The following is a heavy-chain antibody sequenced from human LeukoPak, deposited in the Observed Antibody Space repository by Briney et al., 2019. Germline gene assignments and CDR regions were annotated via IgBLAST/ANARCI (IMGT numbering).Heavy chain of an antibody. V-gene: IGHV4-59*08. D-gene: IGHD6-13*01. J-gene: IGHJ3*01. CDR2: IYYSGTT. CDR3: ARHDGSSWYYAFDV. CDR1: GGSISSYY. Sequence: PSETLSLTCTVSGGSISSYYWSWIRQPPGKGLEWIGYIYYSGTTNYNPSLKSRVTISVDTSKNQFSLKLSSVTAADTAVYYCARHDGSSWYYAFDVWGQGTMVTVSS.